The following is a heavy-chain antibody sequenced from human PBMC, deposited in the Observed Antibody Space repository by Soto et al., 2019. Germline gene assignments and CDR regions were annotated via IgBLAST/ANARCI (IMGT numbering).Heavy chain of an antibody. CDR3: AREDWFDV. CDR1: GFTVSSNY. V-gene: IGHV3-53*02. CDR2: IYSGGDT. J-gene: IGHJ5*02. Sequence: EVQLVETGGGLIQPGGSLRLSCAASGFTVSSNYMSWVRQAPGKGLEWVSLIYSGGDTYYADSVKGRFTISRDNSKNTLYLQTNSLRAEDTAVYYCAREDWFDVWGQGTLVTVSS.